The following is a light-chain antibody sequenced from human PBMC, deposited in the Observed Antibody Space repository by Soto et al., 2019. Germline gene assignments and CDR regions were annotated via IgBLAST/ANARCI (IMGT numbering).Light chain of an antibody. CDR1: QSISRY. CDR3: QQSYSIPWT. Sequence: DIPVTQSPSSLSASVGDRVTITCRASQSISRYLNWYQQVSGKAPKLLIYGASSLQSGIPPRFSGSGSGTDFTLTISSLQPEDFATYYCQQSYSIPWTFGQGTKVDFK. CDR2: GAS. V-gene: IGKV1-39*01. J-gene: IGKJ1*01.